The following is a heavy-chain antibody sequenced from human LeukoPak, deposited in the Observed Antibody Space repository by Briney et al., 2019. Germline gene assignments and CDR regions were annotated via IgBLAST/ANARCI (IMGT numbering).Heavy chain of an antibody. Sequence: ASVKVSCKASGYTFTSYGISWVRQAPGQGLEWMGWISAYNGNTNYAQKLQGRVTMTTDTSTSTAYMELRSLRSDDTAVYYCARDQWGYSYGYLYFDYWGQGTLVTVSS. CDR1: GYTFTSYG. J-gene: IGHJ4*02. CDR3: ARDQWGYSYGYLYFDY. V-gene: IGHV1-18*01. CDR2: ISAYNGNT. D-gene: IGHD5-18*01.